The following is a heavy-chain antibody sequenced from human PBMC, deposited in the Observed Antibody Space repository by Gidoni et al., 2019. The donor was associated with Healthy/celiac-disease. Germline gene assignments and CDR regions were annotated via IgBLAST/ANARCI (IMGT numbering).Heavy chain of an antibody. J-gene: IGHJ4*02. D-gene: IGHD3-9*01. CDR3: AHERHNYDILTGYYRAKYXDX. Sequence: QITLKESGPTLVKPTQTLTLTCTFSGFSLSTSGVGVGWIRQPPGKALEWLALIYWNDDKRYSPSLKSRLTITKDTSKNQVVLTMTNMDPVDTATYYCAHERHNYDILTGYYRAKYXDXWGQGTLVTVS. CDR2: IYWNDDK. V-gene: IGHV2-5*01. CDR1: GFSLSTSGVG.